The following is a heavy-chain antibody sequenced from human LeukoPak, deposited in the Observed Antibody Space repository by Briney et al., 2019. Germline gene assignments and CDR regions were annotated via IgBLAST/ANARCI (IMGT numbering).Heavy chain of an antibody. J-gene: IGHJ5*02. Sequence: SETLSLTCAVYGGSFSGYYWSWIRQPPGKGLEWIGEINHSGSTNYNPSLKSRVTISVDTSKNQFSLRLSSVTAADTAVYYCARFRITMIVRPYNWFDPWGQGTLVTVSS. CDR2: INHSGST. CDR1: GGSFSGYY. CDR3: ARFRITMIVRPYNWFDP. V-gene: IGHV4-34*01. D-gene: IGHD3-22*01.